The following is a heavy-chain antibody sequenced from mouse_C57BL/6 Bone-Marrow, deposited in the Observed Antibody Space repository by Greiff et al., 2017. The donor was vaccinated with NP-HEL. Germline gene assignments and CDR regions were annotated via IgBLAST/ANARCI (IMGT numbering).Heavy chain of an antibody. CDR2: INPNNGGT. CDR1: GYTFTDYN. Sequence: VQLQQSGPELVKPGASVKIPCKASGYTFTDYNMDWVKQSHGKSLEWIGDINPNNGGTIYNQKFKGKATLTVDKSSSTAYMELRSLTSEHTAVYYCARPYYGSSYWYFDVWGTGTTVTVSS. CDR3: ARPYYGSSYWYFDV. J-gene: IGHJ1*03. D-gene: IGHD1-1*01. V-gene: IGHV1-18*01.